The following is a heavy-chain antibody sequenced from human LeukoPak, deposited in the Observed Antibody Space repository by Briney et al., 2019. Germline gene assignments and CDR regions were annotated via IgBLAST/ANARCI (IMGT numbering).Heavy chain of an antibody. V-gene: IGHV1-46*01. J-gene: IGHJ4*02. CDR1: GYTFTSYY. CDR2: INPSGGST. D-gene: IGHD6-19*01. CDR3: ARNAKYSIAVAASTGGFDY. Sequence: GASVKVSCKASGYTFTSYYMHWVRQAPGQGLEWMGIINPSGGSTSYAQKFQGRVTMTRDTSTSTVYMELSSLRSEDTAVYYCARNAKYSIAVAASTGGFDYWGQGTLVTVSS.